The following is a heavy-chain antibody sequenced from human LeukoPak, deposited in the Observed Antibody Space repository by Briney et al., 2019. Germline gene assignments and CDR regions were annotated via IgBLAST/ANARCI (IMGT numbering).Heavy chain of an antibody. D-gene: IGHD3-3*01. CDR3: VILEWLFRHAFDI. CDR1: GYTFTGCY. J-gene: IGHJ3*02. CDR2: INPNSGGT. V-gene: IGHV1-2*02. Sequence: ASVKVSCKASGYTFTGCYMHWVRQAPGQGLEWMGWINPNSGGTNYAQKFQGRVTMTRDTSISTAYMELSRLRSDDTAVYYCVILEWLFRHAFDIWGQGTMVTVSS.